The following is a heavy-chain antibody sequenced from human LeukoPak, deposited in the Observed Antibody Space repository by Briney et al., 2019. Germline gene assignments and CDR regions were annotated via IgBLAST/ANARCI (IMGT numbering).Heavy chain of an antibody. Sequence: GGSLRLSCAASGFTFTNYAMNWVRQSPGKGLEWVSSISGSGGFTYYADSVKGRFTISRDNSKNTLYLQMNTLRAEDTAVYYCANLPLPIATTVFYWGQGTLVTVSS. CDR3: ANLPLPIATTVFY. CDR2: ISGSGGFT. D-gene: IGHD4-11*01. J-gene: IGHJ4*02. CDR1: GFTFTNYA. V-gene: IGHV3-23*01.